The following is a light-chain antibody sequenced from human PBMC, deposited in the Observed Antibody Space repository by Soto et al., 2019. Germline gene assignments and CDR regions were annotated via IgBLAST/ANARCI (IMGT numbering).Light chain of an antibody. Sequence: QSALTQPASVSGSPGQSITISCTGISNDVGTYNLVSWYQHHPGKAPKLIIYEASKRPSGVPNRLSGSKSGNTASLTISGLHAEDEADYYCCSYGRSVVFGGGTQLTVL. V-gene: IGLV2-23*01. CDR3: CSYGRSVV. CDR2: EAS. J-gene: IGLJ2*01. CDR1: SNDVGTYNL.